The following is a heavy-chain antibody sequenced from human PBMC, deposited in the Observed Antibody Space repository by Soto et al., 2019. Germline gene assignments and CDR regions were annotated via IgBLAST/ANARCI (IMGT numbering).Heavy chain of an antibody. D-gene: IGHD2-15*01. J-gene: IGHJ6*02. Sequence: QVQLVESGGGVVQPGRSLRLSCAASGFTFSGYAMHWVRQAPGKGLEWVAVISYDGSNKYYADSVKGRFTISRDNSKNTLYLQMNSLRAEDTAVYYCARDWGCSGGSCYLGYYYYGMDVWGQGTTVTVSS. V-gene: IGHV3-30-3*01. CDR2: ISYDGSNK. CDR1: GFTFSGYA. CDR3: ARDWGCSGGSCYLGYYYYGMDV.